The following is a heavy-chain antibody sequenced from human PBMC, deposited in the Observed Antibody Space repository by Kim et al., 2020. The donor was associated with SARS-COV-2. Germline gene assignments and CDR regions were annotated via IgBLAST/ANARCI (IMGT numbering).Heavy chain of an antibody. CDR2: IYYSGST. Sequence: SETLSLTCTVSGGSVSSYYWSWIRQPPEKGLEWIGCIYYSGSTNYNPSLKSRVTRSLDTSKNQLSLKLSSVTAADTAVYYCAREASDDDSSGSLDYWGQG. D-gene: IGHD3-22*01. J-gene: IGHJ4*02. V-gene: IGHV4-59*02. CDR3: AREASDDDSSGSLDY. CDR1: GGSVSSYY.